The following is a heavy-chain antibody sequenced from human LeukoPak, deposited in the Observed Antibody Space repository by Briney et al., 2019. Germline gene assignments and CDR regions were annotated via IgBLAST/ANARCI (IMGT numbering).Heavy chain of an antibody. D-gene: IGHD2-8*02. J-gene: IGHJ6*03. Sequence: SETLSLTRSVSGGSISSVSYYWSWIRQPAGKGLEWIGRIYTSGRTNYNPSLKSRVTISVDTSKNQFSLKLSSVTAADTAVYYCARDYTGSYYYYYMDVWGKGTTVTVSS. CDR2: IYTSGRT. CDR1: GGSISSVSYY. CDR3: ARDYTGSYYYYYMDV. V-gene: IGHV4-61*02.